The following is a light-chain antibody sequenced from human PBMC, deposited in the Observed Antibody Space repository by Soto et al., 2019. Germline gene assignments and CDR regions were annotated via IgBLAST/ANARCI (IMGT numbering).Light chain of an antibody. CDR2: AAS. J-gene: IGKJ4*01. Sequence: DIQMTQSPSSVSASVGDRVTITCRASQGIRSWLAWYQQKPGKAPNLLIYAASNLQSGVPSRFSGSGSGTAFTLTISSLQHEDLATYYCQQANSFPRTFGGGTKVEIK. CDR1: QGIRSW. V-gene: IGKV1-12*01. CDR3: QQANSFPRT.